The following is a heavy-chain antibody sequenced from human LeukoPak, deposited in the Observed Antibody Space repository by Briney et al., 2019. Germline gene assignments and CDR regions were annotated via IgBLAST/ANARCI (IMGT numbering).Heavy chain of an antibody. Sequence: GESLKISCKGSGYSFTSYWIGWVRQMPGKGLEWMGIIYPGDSDTRYSPSFQGQVTISADKSISTAYLQWSSLKASDTAMYYCARHSLAAAGHYYYGMDVWGQGTTVTASS. D-gene: IGHD6-13*01. J-gene: IGHJ6*02. CDR3: ARHSLAAAGHYYYGMDV. V-gene: IGHV5-51*01. CDR2: IYPGDSDT. CDR1: GYSFTSYW.